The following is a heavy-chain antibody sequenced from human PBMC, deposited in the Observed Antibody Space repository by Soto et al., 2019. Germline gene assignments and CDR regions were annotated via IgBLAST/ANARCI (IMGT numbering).Heavy chain of an antibody. Sequence: PSEARCLTCAGYGGFFSGDDWSGIRQPPGKGLEWIGEINHSGSTNYNPSLKSRVTISVDTSKNQFSLKLSSVTAADTAVYYCARVLRYFDSSTSYYGMDARGQAPPVTVS. V-gene: IGHV4-34*01. CDR3: ARVLRYFDSSTSYYGMDA. J-gene: IGHJ6*02. CDR2: INHSGST. CDR1: GGFFSGDD. D-gene: IGHD3-9*01.